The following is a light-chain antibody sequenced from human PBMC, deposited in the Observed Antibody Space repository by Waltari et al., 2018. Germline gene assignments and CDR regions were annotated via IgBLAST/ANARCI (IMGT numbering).Light chain of an antibody. CDR2: EGS. CDR3: CSYAGSSTSYV. J-gene: IGLJ1*01. CDR1: SSDVGSYNL. Sequence: QSALTQPASVSGSPGQSITISCTGTSSDVGSYNLVSWYQQHPGKAPKLMIDEGSKRPSGVSTRVSGSKSGNTASLTISGLQAEDEADYYCCSYAGSSTSYVFGTGTKVTVL. V-gene: IGLV2-23*01.